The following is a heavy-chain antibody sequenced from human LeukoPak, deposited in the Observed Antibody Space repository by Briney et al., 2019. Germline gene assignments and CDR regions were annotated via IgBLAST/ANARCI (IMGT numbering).Heavy chain of an antibody. Sequence: GGSLRLSCAASGFTFSSYGMHWVRQAPGKGLEWVAVISYDGSNKYYADSVKGRFTISRDNSKNTLYLQMNSLRAGDTAVYYCASALGYCSSTSCYASDYWGQGTLVTVSS. CDR2: ISYDGSNK. J-gene: IGHJ4*02. D-gene: IGHD2-2*01. V-gene: IGHV3-30*03. CDR1: GFTFSSYG. CDR3: ASALGYCSSTSCYASDY.